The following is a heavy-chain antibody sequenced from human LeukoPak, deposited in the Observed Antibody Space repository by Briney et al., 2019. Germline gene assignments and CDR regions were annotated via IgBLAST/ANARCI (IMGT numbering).Heavy chain of an antibody. CDR1: GGSISSYY. J-gene: IGHJ4*02. V-gene: IGHV4-59*08. Sequence: SETLSLTCTVSGGSISSYYWSWIQQPPGKGLEWIAYIYYSGSTNYNPSLKSRVTISVDTSRNQSSLKLRSVTAADTALYYCARLHTAMLYFDYWGQGTLVTVSP. D-gene: IGHD5-18*01. CDR2: IYYSGST. CDR3: ARLHTAMLYFDY.